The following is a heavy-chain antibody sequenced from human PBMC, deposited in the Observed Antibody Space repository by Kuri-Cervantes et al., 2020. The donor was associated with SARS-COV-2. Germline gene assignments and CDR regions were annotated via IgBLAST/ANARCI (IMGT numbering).Heavy chain of an antibody. CDR3: AKAGGYCSSTSCSQYGIPDY. J-gene: IGHJ4*02. V-gene: IGHV3-23*01. CDR2: ISGSGGST. D-gene: IGHD2-2*01. Sequence: LSLTCAASGFTFSSYAMHWVRQAPGKGLEWVSAISGSGGSTYYADSVKGRFTISRDNSKNTLYLQMNSLRAEDTAVYYCAKAGGYCSSTSCSQYGIPDYWGQGTLVTVSS. CDR1: GFTFSSYA.